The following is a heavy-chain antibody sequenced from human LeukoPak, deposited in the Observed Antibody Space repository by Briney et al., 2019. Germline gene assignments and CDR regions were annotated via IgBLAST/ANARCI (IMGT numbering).Heavy chain of an antibody. D-gene: IGHD3-10*01. CDR1: GYTFTGYY. V-gene: IGHV1-2*02. Sequence: VASVKVSCKASGYTFTGYYMHWVRQAPGQGLEWMGWINPNSGGTNYAQKFQGRVTMTRDTSISTAYMELSSVTAADTAVYYCASQPTFSYYYGSGPFDYWGQGTLVTVSS. CDR3: ASQPTFSYYYGSGPFDY. CDR2: INPNSGGT. J-gene: IGHJ4*02.